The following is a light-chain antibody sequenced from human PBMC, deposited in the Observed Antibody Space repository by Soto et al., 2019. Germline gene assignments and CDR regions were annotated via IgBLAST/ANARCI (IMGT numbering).Light chain of an antibody. CDR3: QKYDSAPWT. CDR1: QGISNY. Sequence: DIKMTQSPSSLSASVRDRVTITCRASQGISNYLAWYQQKPGKVPKLLIYAASTLQSGVPSRFSGSGSGTDFPLTISSLQPEDVATYYCQKYDSAPWTFGQGTKVEIK. V-gene: IGKV1-27*01. J-gene: IGKJ1*01. CDR2: AAS.